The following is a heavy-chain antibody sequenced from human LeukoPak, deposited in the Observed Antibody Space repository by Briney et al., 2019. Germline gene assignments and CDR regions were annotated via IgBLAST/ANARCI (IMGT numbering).Heavy chain of an antibody. CDR2: VIPIFGTA. J-gene: IGHJ4*02. V-gene: IGHV1-69*01. Sequence: GSSVKVSCKASGGTFSSYAISWVRQAPGHGLEWMGGVIPIFGTANYAQNFQGRFTVTADESTSTAYMELSSLRSEDTAVYYCAREAYCGGDCSKLGYWGQGTLVTVSS. D-gene: IGHD2-21*01. CDR3: AREAYCGGDCSKLGY. CDR1: GGTFSSYA.